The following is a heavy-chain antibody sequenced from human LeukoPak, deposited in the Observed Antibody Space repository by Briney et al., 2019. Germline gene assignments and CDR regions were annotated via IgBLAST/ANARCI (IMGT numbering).Heavy chain of an antibody. Sequence: PSETLSLTCTVSGGSISSSSYYWGWIRQPPGKGLEWIGSIYYSGSTYYNPSLKSRVTISVDTSKNQFSLKLSSVTAADTAVYYCARHPDISREVTTVTTADYWGQGTLVTVSS. V-gene: IGHV4-39*01. CDR2: IYYSGST. CDR1: GGSISSSSYY. CDR3: ARHPDISREVTTVTTADY. D-gene: IGHD4-11*01. J-gene: IGHJ4*02.